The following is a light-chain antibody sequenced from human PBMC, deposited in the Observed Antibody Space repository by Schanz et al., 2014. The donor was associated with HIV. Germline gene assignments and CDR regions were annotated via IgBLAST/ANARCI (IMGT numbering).Light chain of an antibody. J-gene: IGLJ3*02. CDR1: RGSVGTNT. CDR3: QSYDNGLSGSV. Sequence: QSVPAQPPSASGTPGQRVTISCSGSRGSVGTNTVNWFQQRPGTAPKLLIYSDDQRPSGVPDRFSGSKSGTSASLAITGLQAEDEADYYCQSYDNGLSGSVFGGGTKLTV. V-gene: IGLV1-44*01. CDR2: SDD.